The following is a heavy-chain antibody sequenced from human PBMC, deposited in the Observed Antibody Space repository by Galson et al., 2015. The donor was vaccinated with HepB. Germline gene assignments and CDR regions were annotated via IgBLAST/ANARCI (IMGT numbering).Heavy chain of an antibody. CDR3: ARGYRSSYYIDWFDP. J-gene: IGHJ5*02. CDR2: INPNSGGT. D-gene: IGHD6-13*01. Sequence: SVKVSCKASGYTFTDYYIHWVRQAPGQGLEWMGWINPNSGGTNYAQKFQGWITMSRDTSISTAYMELSRLRSDDTAVYYCARGYRSSYYIDWFDPWGQGTLVTVSS. CDR1: GYTFTDYY. V-gene: IGHV1-2*04.